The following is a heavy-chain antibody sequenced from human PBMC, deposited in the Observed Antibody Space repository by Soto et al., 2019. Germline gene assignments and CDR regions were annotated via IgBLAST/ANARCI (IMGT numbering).Heavy chain of an antibody. CDR3: AKEGDYSAFDI. Sequence: QVQLQESGSGLVRPSQTLSLTCTVSGGSISGGYSWGWIRQPPGKGLEWIGYIYHTGSSHYSPSLKNRVTMSVVKSKNHFSLRLTSVTAADTAVYFCAKEGDYSAFDIWGQGTMVIVSS. V-gene: IGHV4-30-2*01. J-gene: IGHJ3*02. D-gene: IGHD4-17*01. CDR1: GGSISGGYS. CDR2: IYHTGSS.